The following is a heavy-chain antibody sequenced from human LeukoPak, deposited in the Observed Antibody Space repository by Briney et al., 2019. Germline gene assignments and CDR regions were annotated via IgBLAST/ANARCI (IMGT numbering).Heavy chain of an antibody. V-gene: IGHV4-59*08. D-gene: IGHD5-24*01. CDR3: ARRRVEMAPISEGNWFDS. CDR2: TSYRGRA. CDR1: GGSICSCY. Sequence: SETLSLTCTVSGGSICSCYWRCLLRPPRGGVQCSRSTSYRGRANYNTSLNERVTVSLDTSKKHFYLKLTSLTAADTAVYYCARRRVEMAPISEGNWFDSWGQGTPVTVSS. J-gene: IGHJ5*01.